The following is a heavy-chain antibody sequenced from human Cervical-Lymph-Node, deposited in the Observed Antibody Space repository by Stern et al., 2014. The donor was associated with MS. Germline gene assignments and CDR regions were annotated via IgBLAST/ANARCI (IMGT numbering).Heavy chain of an antibody. J-gene: IGHJ4*02. Sequence: VQLVESGTKMHKPGASVKVSCKASGYTFTALFIHWLRPLPGPGLEWMGRLNPNSDDPTYAQNFQDRVTLTRDSSIGTAYLELSRLTSADTADYYGAREATRIVVGIDYWGQGTQVIVSS. D-gene: IGHD3-22*01. CDR1: GYTFTALF. V-gene: IGHV1-2*02. CDR2: LNPNSDDP. CDR3: AREATRIVVGIDY.